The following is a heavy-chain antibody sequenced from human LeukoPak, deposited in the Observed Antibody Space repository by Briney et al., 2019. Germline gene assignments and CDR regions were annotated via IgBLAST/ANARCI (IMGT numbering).Heavy chain of an antibody. CDR1: GGSSSPSY. J-gene: IGHJ4*02. CDR3: ATCGGDSYYPAY. V-gene: IGHV4-59*08. CDR2: IYNSGST. Sequence: SETLSLTCTVSGGSSSPSYWSWIRQSPGKGLEWIGYIYNSGSTNYNPSLKSRVTISVDGSKNQFSLKLTSVTAADTAVYYCATCGGDSYYPAYWGQGTLVTVSS. D-gene: IGHD2-21*02.